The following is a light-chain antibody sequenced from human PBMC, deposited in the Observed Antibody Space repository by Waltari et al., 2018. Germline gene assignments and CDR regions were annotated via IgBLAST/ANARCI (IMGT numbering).Light chain of an antibody. CDR3: QQYYSRPPWT. V-gene: IGKV4-1*01. CDR1: LSVLVTADNSNY. CDR2: WAS. Sequence: DIVMTQSLHPMAVSLDETASIDCTSSLSVLVTADNSNYLAWYQQKPGKSPKLLIYWASTWESGVPVRFSGSGSGTDFTLIISNLQAEDVAIYHCQQYYSRPPWTFGQGTKVEIK. J-gene: IGKJ1*01.